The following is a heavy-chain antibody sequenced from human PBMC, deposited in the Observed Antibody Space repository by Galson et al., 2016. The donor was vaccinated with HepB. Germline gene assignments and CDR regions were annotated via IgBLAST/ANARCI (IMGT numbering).Heavy chain of an antibody. CDR2: MFSSGAT. V-gene: IGHV4-39*07. CDR3: ARLTLDRHSNNWFDP. D-gene: IGHD4-11*01. CDR1: AGSIRSSGSC. Sequence: SETLSLTCTVSAGSIRSSGSCWGWIRQPPGKGLESIGSMFSSGATYPHPTLKSRVPISVDTYNNKFSLKLRSVTAAATDVYFCARLTLDRHSNNWFDPWGQGTLVTVSS. J-gene: IGHJ5*02.